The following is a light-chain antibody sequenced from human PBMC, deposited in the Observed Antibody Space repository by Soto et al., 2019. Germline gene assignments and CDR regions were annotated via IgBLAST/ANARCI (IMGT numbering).Light chain of an antibody. CDR1: STDVGGYNY. J-gene: IGLJ1*01. CDR3: GSYSSTDTPFV. CDR2: EVS. Sequence: QSALAQPSSVSGSPGQSITIPCTGTSTDVGGYNYVSWYQHHSGKAPKLLIYEVSNRPSGVSDRFSGSKSVSTASLTISGLQAEDESDYYCGSYSSTDTPFVFGTGTKVTVL. V-gene: IGLV2-14*01.